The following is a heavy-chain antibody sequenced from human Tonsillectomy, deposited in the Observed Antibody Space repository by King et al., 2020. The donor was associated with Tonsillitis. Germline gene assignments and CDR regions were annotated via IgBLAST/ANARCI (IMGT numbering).Heavy chain of an antibody. CDR2: TRNKANSYTA. CDR1: GFSFSAHY. Sequence: VQLVESGGGLVQPGGSLSLSCATSGFSFSAHYMDWVRQAPGKGLEWVGRTRNKANSYTAEYAASVKGRFTISRDDSKNSLHLQMNSLKTEDTAVYYCARARYDSSGYANYYFDTWGQGTLVTVSS. CDR3: ARARYDSSGYANYYFDT. D-gene: IGHD3-22*01. V-gene: IGHV3-72*01. J-gene: IGHJ4*02.